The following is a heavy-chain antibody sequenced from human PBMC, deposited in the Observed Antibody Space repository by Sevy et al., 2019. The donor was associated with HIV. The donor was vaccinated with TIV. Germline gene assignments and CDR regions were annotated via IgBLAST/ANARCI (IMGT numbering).Heavy chain of an antibody. CDR1: GFTFQTFG. J-gene: IGHJ4*02. V-gene: IGHV3-30*18. CDR2: ISYDGSSQ. Sequence: GGSLRLSCSAFGFTFQTFGMHWVRQAPGKGPEWLAVISYDGSSQNDADSVKGRFTISRDNSKNLLFLQMNSLIPKDTAVYFCTKESLRGTYIRGDFDHWGQGTLVTVSS. CDR3: TKESLRGTYIRGDFDH. D-gene: IGHD3-10*02.